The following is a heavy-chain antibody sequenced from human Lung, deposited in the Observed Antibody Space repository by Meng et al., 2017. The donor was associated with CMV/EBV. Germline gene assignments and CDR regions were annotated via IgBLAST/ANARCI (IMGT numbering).Heavy chain of an antibody. CDR2: IYWDDDK. V-gene: IGHV2-5*02. Sequence: QITLTESGPTRVKPTQTLTLTCHVSGFSLNTGGVVVGWIRRPPGKALEWLALIYWDDDKRYSPSLESRLTITKDTSKNQVVLRMTYVDPMDTATYYCARRFSAHGYFDHWGQGTLVTVAS. CDR1: GFSLNTGGVV. CDR3: ARRFSAHGYFDH. D-gene: IGHD1-26*01. J-gene: IGHJ4*02.